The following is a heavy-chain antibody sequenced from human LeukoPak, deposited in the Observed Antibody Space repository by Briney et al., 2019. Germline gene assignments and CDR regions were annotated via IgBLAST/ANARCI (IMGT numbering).Heavy chain of an antibody. Sequence: GGSLRLSCAASGFTFSRYAMSGVREAPREGVGWVSAICGSGGSTYYADSATGRFTTSTANSKNTLYLQMNSLRAEDTAVYYCAKVNWGDRPDTSFDYWGQPTLVTVSS. CDR1: GFTFSRYA. CDR2: ICGSGGST. CDR3: AKVNWGDRPDTSFDY. D-gene: IGHD2-21*02. J-gene: IGHJ4*02. V-gene: IGHV3-23*01.